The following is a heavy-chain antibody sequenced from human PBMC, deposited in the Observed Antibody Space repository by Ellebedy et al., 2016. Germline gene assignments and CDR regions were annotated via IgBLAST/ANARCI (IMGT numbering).Heavy chain of an antibody. CDR2: INHSGRT. CDR3: AGGRVLMTTVTTGYYYGMDV. Sequence: GSLRLSCTVSGGSISSYYWSWIRQPPGKGLEWIGEINHSGRTNYTPSLKSRVTTSVDTSKKQFSLKLSSVTAADTAVYYCAGGRVLMTTVTTGYYYGMDVWGQGTTVTVSS. D-gene: IGHD4-17*01. J-gene: IGHJ6*02. V-gene: IGHV4-34*01. CDR1: GGSISSYY.